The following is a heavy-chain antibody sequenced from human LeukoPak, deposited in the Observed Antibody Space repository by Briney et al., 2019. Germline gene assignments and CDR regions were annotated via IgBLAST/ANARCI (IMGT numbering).Heavy chain of an antibody. Sequence: GGSLRLSCAASGFTFSGYAMSWVRQAPGKGLEWVSGIRGNGDITYYAESVTGRFIISRDNSENTLSLQMNSLRAEDTAVYYCAKGGRDTKGFDHWGQGTLVTVSS. CDR1: GFTFSGYA. D-gene: IGHD3-3*01. CDR2: IRGNGDIT. CDR3: AKGGRDTKGFDH. V-gene: IGHV3-23*01. J-gene: IGHJ4*02.